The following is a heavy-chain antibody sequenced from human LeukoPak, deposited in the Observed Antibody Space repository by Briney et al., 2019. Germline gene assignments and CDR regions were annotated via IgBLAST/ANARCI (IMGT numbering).Heavy chain of an antibody. CDR2: IYYSGST. J-gene: IGHJ6*03. D-gene: IGHD6-19*01. Sequence: ETLSLTCTVSGGSISSYYWSWIRQPPGKGLEWIGYIYYSGSTNYNPSLKSRVTISVDTSKNQFSLKLSSVTAADTAVYYCASSSYSSGWYGPGYYYYMDVWGKGITVTVSS. CDR1: GGSISSYY. V-gene: IGHV4-59*01. CDR3: ASSSYSSGWYGPGYYYYMDV.